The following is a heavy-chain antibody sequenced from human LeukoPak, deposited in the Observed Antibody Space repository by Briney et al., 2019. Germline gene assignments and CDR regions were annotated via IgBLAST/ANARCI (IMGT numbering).Heavy chain of an antibody. CDR3: VKDQAGG. CDR1: GFTFSDYG. D-gene: IGHD6-19*01. J-gene: IGHJ4*02. CDR2: VRYDGTHQ. V-gene: IGHV3-30*02. Sequence: GGSLRLSCAASGFTFSDYGVHWVRQAPGKGLELVAFVRYDGTHQYYTDSVEGRFIISRDNSMNTLYLQMNSLRTEDTAVYYCVKDQAGGWGQGTLVTVSS.